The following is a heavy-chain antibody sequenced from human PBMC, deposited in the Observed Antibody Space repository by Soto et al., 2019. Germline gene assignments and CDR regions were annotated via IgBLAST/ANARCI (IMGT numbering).Heavy chain of an antibody. CDR3: ANEVFTGYHYKSFHYHVVDV. V-gene: IGHV3-30*18. Sequence: PGGSLRLSCAASGFTFRYYGMHWVRQAPGKXLAWVAFISFDGSNQKYEDSVKGRFTVSRDNSNSTMSLQMDSLRPEDTAVYYCANEVFTGYHYKSFHYHVVDVWGPGSTVTVYS. J-gene: IGHJ6*02. D-gene: IGHD3-9*01. CDR1: GFTFRYYG. CDR2: ISFDGSNQ.